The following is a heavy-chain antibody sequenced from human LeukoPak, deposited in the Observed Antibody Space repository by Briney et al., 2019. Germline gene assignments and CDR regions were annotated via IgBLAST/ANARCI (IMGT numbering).Heavy chain of an antibody. CDR2: IYTSGST. D-gene: IGHD3-3*01. Sequence: SETPSLTCTVSGGSISSYYWSWIRQPAGKGLEWIGCIYTSGSTNYNPSLKSRVTMSVDTSKNQFSLRLSSVTAADTAVYYCAIGDDFWSGYYNYWGQGTLVTVSS. CDR3: AIGDDFWSGYYNY. J-gene: IGHJ4*02. V-gene: IGHV4-4*07. CDR1: GGSISSYY.